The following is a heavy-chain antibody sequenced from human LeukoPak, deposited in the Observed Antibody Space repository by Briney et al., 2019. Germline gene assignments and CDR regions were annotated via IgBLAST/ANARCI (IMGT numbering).Heavy chain of an antibody. Sequence: ASVKVSCKASGYTFTGYYMHWVRQAPGQGLEWMGWINPNSGGTNYAQKFQGRVTMTRDTSISTAYMELSRLRSDETAVYYCARGSGGSRPYYYYYYYMDVWGKGTTVTVSS. D-gene: IGHD2-15*01. J-gene: IGHJ6*03. CDR3: ARGSGGSRPYYYYYYYMDV. V-gene: IGHV1-2*02. CDR2: INPNSGGT. CDR1: GYTFTGYY.